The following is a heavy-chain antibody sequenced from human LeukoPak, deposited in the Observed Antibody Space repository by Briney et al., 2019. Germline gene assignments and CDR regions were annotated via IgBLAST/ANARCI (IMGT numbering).Heavy chain of an antibody. D-gene: IGHD1-1*01. Sequence: GRSPRLSCAASGFTFSSYGMHWVRQAPGKGLEWVAVISYDGSNKYYADSVKGRFTISRDNSKNTLYLQINSLRAEDTAVYYCAKARNWKYNWFDPWGQGTLVTVSS. CDR2: ISYDGSNK. J-gene: IGHJ5*02. V-gene: IGHV3-30*18. CDR3: AKARNWKYNWFDP. CDR1: GFTFSSYG.